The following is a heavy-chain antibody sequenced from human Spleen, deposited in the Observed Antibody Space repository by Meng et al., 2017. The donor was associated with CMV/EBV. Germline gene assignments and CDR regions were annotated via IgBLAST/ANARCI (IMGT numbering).Heavy chain of an antibody. J-gene: IGHJ4*02. Sequence: GESLKISCAASEFTFSSYSMNWVRQAPGKGLEWVSSISPSSNYIHYADSVKGRFTISRDNAKNSLFLQMNSLRAEDTAVYYCARAAFLRNYFDYWGQGTLVTVSS. CDR3: ARAAFLRNYFDY. D-gene: IGHD6-25*01. V-gene: IGHV3-21*01. CDR1: EFTFSSYS. CDR2: ISPSSNYI.